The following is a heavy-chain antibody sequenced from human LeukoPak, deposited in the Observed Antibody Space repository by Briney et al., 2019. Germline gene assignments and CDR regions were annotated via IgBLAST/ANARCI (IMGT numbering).Heavy chain of an antibody. J-gene: IGHJ4*02. Sequence: GGSLRLSCAAPGFAFRTYGLHWVRQAPGKGLEWVSYISGSSSYTNYADSVKGRFTISRDNAKNSLYLQMNSLRAEDTAVYYCARDGERCSRTNCYGPGDYWGQGTLVTVSS. CDR1: GFAFRTYG. V-gene: IGHV3-21*05. CDR2: ISGSSSYT. CDR3: ARDGERCSRTNCYGPGDY. D-gene: IGHD2-2*01.